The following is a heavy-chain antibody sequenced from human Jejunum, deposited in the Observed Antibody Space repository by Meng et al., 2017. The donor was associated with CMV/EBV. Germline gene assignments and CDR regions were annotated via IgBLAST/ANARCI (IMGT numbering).Heavy chain of an antibody. V-gene: IGHV4-4*07. CDR1: GGSVNNYY. J-gene: IGHJ4*02. CDR3: ARGPGASTREGFDY. CDR2: FYSSDTY. D-gene: IGHD1-26*01. Sequence: QVQLQESAPGLVKPSETLSHTCTVSGGSVNNYYWSWIRQSDGKGLEWIGRFYSSDTYNYHPSLDSRVTMSLDTSKNQFSLNLRSVTAADTATYYCARGPGASTREGFDYWGLGTLVTVSS.